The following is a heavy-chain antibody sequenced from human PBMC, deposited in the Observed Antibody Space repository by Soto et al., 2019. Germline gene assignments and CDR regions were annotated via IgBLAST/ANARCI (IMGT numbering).Heavy chain of an antibody. CDR1: GFTFSNYD. Sequence: EVQVVESGGGLVQPGGSPRLSCAVSGFTFSNYDMHWVRQVTGKGLEWVSGITTAGDAYYSGSVKGRFTISREKAKNSLYLQMNGLSAGDTAVYYCARELHGGSYGMDVWGQGTTVTVSS. J-gene: IGHJ6*02. V-gene: IGHV3-13*01. CDR2: ITTAGDA. CDR3: ARELHGGSYGMDV.